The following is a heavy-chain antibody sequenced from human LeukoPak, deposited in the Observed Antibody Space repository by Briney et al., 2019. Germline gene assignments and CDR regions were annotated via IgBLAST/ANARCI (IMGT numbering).Heavy chain of an antibody. D-gene: IGHD2-2*01. CDR3: ATTSTPAAIGARLGNAFDI. CDR1: GYTFTNYG. J-gene: IGHJ3*02. V-gene: IGHV1-18*01. Sequence: EASVKVSCKASGYTFTNYGISWVRQAPGQGLEWMGWISAYNGNTNYAQKLQGRVTMTTDTSTSTAYMELRSLRSDDTAVYYCATTSTPAAIGARLGNAFDIWGQGTMVTVSS. CDR2: ISAYNGNT.